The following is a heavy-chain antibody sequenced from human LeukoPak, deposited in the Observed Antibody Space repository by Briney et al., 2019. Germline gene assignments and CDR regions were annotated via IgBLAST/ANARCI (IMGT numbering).Heavy chain of an antibody. Sequence: GGSLRLSCAASGFTFSRYSMNWVRQAPGKGLEWVSSISSSSSYIYYADSVKGRFTISRDNAKNSLYLQMNSLRAEDTAVYYCARDQGYYYGSGSYLYYFDYWGQGTLVTVSS. CDR2: ISSSSSYI. J-gene: IGHJ4*02. CDR3: ARDQGYYYGSGSYLYYFDY. D-gene: IGHD3-10*01. CDR1: GFTFSRYS. V-gene: IGHV3-21*01.